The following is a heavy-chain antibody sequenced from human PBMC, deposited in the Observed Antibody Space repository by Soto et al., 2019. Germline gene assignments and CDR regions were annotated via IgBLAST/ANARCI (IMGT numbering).Heavy chain of an antibody. V-gene: IGHV4-30-2*01. CDR2: IYHSGTT. CDR1: GGSISSGDYS. D-gene: IGHD3-10*02. Sequence: LSLTCAVSGGSISSGDYSWSWIRQPPGKGLEWIGYIYHSGTTYYNPSLKSRVTISVDRSKNQFSLKLSSVTAADTAVYYCARCSGGPCSRGWFDPWGQGALVTVSS. CDR3: ARCSGGPCSRGWFDP. J-gene: IGHJ5*02.